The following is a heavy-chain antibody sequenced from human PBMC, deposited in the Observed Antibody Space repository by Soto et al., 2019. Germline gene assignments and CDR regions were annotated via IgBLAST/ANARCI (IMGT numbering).Heavy chain of an antibody. V-gene: IGHV1-69*06. CDR1: GGTFSSLA. CDR3: ARSPGVFDY. Sequence: QVQLVQSGAEVKKPGSSVKVSCKASGGTFSSLAISWVRQAPGQGLEWMGGLDPVLGTANYAQKFQDRVTITADKSTSTSYMELSSLRSEDTAVYYCARSPGVFDYWGQGTLVTVSS. CDR2: LDPVLGTA. D-gene: IGHD3-10*01. J-gene: IGHJ4*02.